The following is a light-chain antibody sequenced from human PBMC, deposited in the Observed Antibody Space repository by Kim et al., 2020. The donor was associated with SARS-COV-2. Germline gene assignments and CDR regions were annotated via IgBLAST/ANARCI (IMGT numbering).Light chain of an antibody. CDR1: QSSSSAY. J-gene: IGKJ1*01. Sequence: SPGERATLSGRASQSSSSAYLAWYEHKPGQAPRLLIYGTSNRAPGIPDRFSGSGSGTDFTLTISRLEPEDFATYYCLQYAHSPRTFGQGTKVDIK. CDR3: LQYAHSPRT. V-gene: IGKV3-20*01. CDR2: GTS.